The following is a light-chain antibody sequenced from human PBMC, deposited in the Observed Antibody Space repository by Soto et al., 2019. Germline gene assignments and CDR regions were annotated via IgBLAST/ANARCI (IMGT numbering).Light chain of an antibody. J-gene: IGKJ2*01. Sequence: DIQMTQSPSTLSASVGDRVTITCRASQSMSIWLAWYQQKPGKAPKLLIYKASSLESGVPSRFSGSGSGTEFTLTVSSLQPDDVATYYWEQYNSYFYTFGQGTKLEI. CDR2: KAS. CDR1: QSMSIW. CDR3: EQYNSYFYT. V-gene: IGKV1-5*03.